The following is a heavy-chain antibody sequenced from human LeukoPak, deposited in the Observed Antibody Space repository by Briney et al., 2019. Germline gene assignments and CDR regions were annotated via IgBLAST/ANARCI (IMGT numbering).Heavy chain of an antibody. CDR1: GGTFSSYA. CDR3: AGSSTRGLDY. J-gene: IGHJ4*02. CDR2: IIPILGMA. Sequence: GASVKVSCKASGGTFSSYAISWVRQAPGQGLEWMGRIIPILGMANYAQKFQGRVTITADKSTSTAYMELSSLRSEDTAVYYCAGSSTRGLDYWGQGTLVTVSS. D-gene: IGHD2-2*01. V-gene: IGHV1-69*04.